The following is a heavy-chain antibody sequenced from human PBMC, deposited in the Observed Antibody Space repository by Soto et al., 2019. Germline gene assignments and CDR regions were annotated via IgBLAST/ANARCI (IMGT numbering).Heavy chain of an antibody. CDR2: IWYDGSNK. V-gene: IGHV3-33*01. Sequence: GGSLRLSCAASGFTFSSYGMHWVRQAPGKGLEWVAVIWYDGSNKYYADSVKGRFTISRDNSKNTLYLQMNSLRAEDTAVYYCARGSDDFWGGYSPDMDVWGKGTTVTVSS. CDR3: ARGSDDFWGGYSPDMDV. J-gene: IGHJ6*03. CDR1: GFTFSSYG. D-gene: IGHD3-3*01.